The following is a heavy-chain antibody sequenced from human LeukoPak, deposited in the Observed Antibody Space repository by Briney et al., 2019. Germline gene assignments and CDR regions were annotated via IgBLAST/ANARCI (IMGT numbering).Heavy chain of an antibody. V-gene: IGHV1-2*02. CDR2: LRGDTGDT. CDR1: GYVVSDYY. CDR3: ARVRDNDCDY. D-gene: IGHD2-21*02. J-gene: IGHJ4*02. Sequence: ASVTVSCKTAGYVVSDYYMHWVRQAPGQGLELMGWLRGDTGDTDSPQKFKVRVTMTRDTATNTAYMQLSRMTYDDTAMYFCARVRDNDCDYWGQGTLVTVSS.